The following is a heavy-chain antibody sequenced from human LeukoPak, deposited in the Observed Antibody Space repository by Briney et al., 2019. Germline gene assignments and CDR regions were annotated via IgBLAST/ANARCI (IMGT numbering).Heavy chain of an antibody. Sequence: ASVKVSCKASSYTFTSYGISWVRQAPGQGLEWMGWISAYNGNTNYAQKLQGRVTMTTDTSTSTAYMELRSLRSDDTAVYYCARDRMRGYSYGYKGDYYYYYMDVWGKGTTVTVSS. J-gene: IGHJ6*03. CDR3: ARDRMRGYSYGYKGDYYYYYMDV. V-gene: IGHV1-18*01. D-gene: IGHD5-18*01. CDR1: SYTFTSYG. CDR2: ISAYNGNT.